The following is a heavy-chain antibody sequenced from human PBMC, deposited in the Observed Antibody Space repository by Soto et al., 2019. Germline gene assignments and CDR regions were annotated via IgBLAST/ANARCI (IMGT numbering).Heavy chain of an antibody. J-gene: IGHJ5*02. CDR3: AREGLQTYYYDSSGYSWFDP. V-gene: IGHV1-69*01. Sequence: QVQLVQSGAEVKKPGSSVKVSCKASGGTFSSYAISWVRQAPGQGLEWMGGIIPIFGTANYAQKFQGRVTITADESTSTAYMELSSLRSEDTAVYYCAREGLQTYYYDSSGYSWFDPWGQGTLVTVSS. D-gene: IGHD3-22*01. CDR2: IIPIFGTA. CDR1: GGTFSSYA.